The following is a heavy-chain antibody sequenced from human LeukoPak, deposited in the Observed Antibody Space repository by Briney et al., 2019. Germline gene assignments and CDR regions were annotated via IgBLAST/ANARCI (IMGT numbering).Heavy chain of an antibody. CDR2: INWNGGST. V-gene: IGHV3-20*04. CDR1: GFTFDDYG. Sequence: PGGSLRLSCAASGFTFDDYGMSWVRQAPGKGLEWVSGINWNGGSTGYADSVKGRFTISRDNAKNSLYLQVNSLRAEDTALYYCARRSSGWYMLDYWGQGTLVTVSS. J-gene: IGHJ4*02. CDR3: ARRSSGWYMLDY. D-gene: IGHD6-19*01.